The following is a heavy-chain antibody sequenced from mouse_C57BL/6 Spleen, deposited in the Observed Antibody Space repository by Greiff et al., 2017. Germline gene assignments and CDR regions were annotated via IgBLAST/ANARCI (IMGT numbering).Heavy chain of an antibody. Sequence: DVMLVESGGGLVKPGGSLKLSCAASGFTFSSYAMSWVRQTPEKRLEWVATISDGGSYTYYPDNVKGRFTISRDNAKNNLYLQMSHLKSEDTAMYYCARDRGMVTTGYYYAMDYWGQGTSVTVSS. CDR3: ARDRGMVTTGYYYAMDY. CDR1: GFTFSSYA. D-gene: IGHD2-2*01. J-gene: IGHJ4*01. CDR2: ISDGGSYT. V-gene: IGHV5-4*01.